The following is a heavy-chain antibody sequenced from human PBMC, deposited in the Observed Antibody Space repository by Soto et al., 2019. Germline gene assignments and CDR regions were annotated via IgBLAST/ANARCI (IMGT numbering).Heavy chain of an antibody. J-gene: IGHJ5*02. CDR3: AIGYCISTSCYDGTGGWFAP. D-gene: IGHD2-2*01. Sequence: SVKVSCKASGGTFSNHIITWVRQAPGQGPEWMGRIIPMLDITNYAQKFQGRVTITADESTSTAYMELSSLRSEDTAVYYCAIGYCISTSCYDGTGGWFAPWGQGTQVTVSS. V-gene: IGHV1-69*02. CDR1: GGTFSNHI. CDR2: IIPMLDIT.